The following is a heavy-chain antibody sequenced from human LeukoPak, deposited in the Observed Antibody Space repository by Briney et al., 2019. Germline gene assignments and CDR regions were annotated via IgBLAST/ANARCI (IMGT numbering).Heavy chain of an antibody. J-gene: IGHJ5*01. Sequence: GGSLRLSWVGAGFTFNSYGMHWVRQAPGKGLQWVAAITYDGSTRYHADSVKGRFTISRDNSKDTLYLQMNSLKIEDTATYYCARVRRYSQYESSGYYADSWGQGTLVTVSS. CDR1: GFTFNSYG. CDR3: ARVRRYSQYESSGYYADS. CDR2: ITYDGSTR. V-gene: IGHV3-30*03. D-gene: IGHD3-22*01.